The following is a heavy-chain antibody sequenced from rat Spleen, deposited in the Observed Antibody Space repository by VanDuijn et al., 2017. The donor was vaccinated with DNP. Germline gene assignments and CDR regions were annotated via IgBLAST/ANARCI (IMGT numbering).Heavy chain of an antibody. CDR1: GYTFTTYY. Sequence: QVKLQQSGAELAKPGSSVKISCKASGYTFTTYYIGWIKQTTGQGLEYIGYIYTGSGGTNYNEKFKGKATLTVDKSSSTAFMQLSSLTPDDSAVYYCATHGGYYSSSYRPRDYFDYWGQGTLVTVSS. D-gene: IGHD1-2*01. J-gene: IGHJ3*01. CDR3: ATHGGYYSSSYRPRDYFDY. CDR2: IYTGSGGT. V-gene: IGHV1-43*01.